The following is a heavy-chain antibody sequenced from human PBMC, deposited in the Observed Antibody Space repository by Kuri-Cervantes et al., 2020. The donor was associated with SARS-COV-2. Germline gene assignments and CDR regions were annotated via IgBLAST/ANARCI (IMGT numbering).Heavy chain of an antibody. CDR1: GGSVSSGDYY. J-gene: IGHJ4*02. D-gene: IGHD3-3*01. V-gene: IGHV4-30-4*08. CDR2: IYYSGST. Sequence: SCTVSGGSVSSGDYYWSRIRQPPGKGLEWIGYIYYSGSTYYNPSLRSRVTISVDTSKNQFSLKLSSVTAADTAVYYCARSLNYDFWSGPNYFDYWGQGTLVTVSS. CDR3: ARSLNYDFWSGPNYFDY.